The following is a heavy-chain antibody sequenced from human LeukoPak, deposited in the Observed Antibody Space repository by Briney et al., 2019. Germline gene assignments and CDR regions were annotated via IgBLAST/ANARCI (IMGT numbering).Heavy chain of an antibody. D-gene: IGHD3-22*01. CDR1: GGSISSYF. CDR3: AREDYYDSSGYCYY. CDR2: IYYSGST. V-gene: IGHV4-59*12. J-gene: IGHJ4*02. Sequence: PSETLSLTCTVSGGSISSYFWSWIRQPPGKGLEWIWYIYYSGSTNYNPSLKSRVTISVDTSKNQLSLKLSSVTAADTAVYYCAREDYYDSSGYCYYWGQGTLVTVSS.